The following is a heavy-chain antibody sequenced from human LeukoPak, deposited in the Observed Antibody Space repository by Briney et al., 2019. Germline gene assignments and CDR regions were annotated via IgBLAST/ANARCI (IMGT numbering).Heavy chain of an antibody. D-gene: IGHD3-22*01. CDR2: ISYDGSNK. CDR1: GFTFSSYA. V-gene: IGHV3-30-3*01. J-gene: IGHJ6*02. Sequence: GGSLRLSCAASGFTFSSYAMHWVRQAPGKGLEWVAVISYDGSNKYYADSVKGRFTISRDNSKNTLYLQMNSLRAEDTAVYYCAREPDDSSGYYYYGMDVWGQGTTVTVSS. CDR3: AREPDDSSGYYYYGMDV.